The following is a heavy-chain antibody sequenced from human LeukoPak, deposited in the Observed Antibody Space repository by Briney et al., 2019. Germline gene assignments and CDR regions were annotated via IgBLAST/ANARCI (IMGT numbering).Heavy chain of an antibody. CDR3: ARDRYYYDSSGYYQDFDY. CDR2: ISYDGSNK. CDR1: GFTFSSYA. Sequence: PGGSLRLSCAASGFTFSSYAMHWVRQAPGKGLEWVAVISYDGSNKYYADSVKGRFAISRDNSKNTLYLQMNSLRAEDTAVYYCARDRYYYDSSGYYQDFDYWGQGTLVTVSS. D-gene: IGHD3-22*01. J-gene: IGHJ4*02. V-gene: IGHV3-30*01.